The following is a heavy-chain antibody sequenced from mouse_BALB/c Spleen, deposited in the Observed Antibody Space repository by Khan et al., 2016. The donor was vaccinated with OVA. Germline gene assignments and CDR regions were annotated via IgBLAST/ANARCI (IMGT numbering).Heavy chain of an antibody. D-gene: IGHD1-1*01. CDR3: ASMILYYYGSNFDGYYFDY. J-gene: IGHJ2*01. CDR2: ISYSGDT. V-gene: IGHV3-2*02. CDR1: GYSITSDYA. Sequence: EVQLQESGPGLVKPSQSLSLTCTVTGYSITSDYAWNWIRQFPGNKLEWMGYISYSGDTAYNPSLKSRISITRDTSKNQFFLQLNSVTTEDTATYSCASMILYYYGSNFDGYYFDYWGQGTTLTVSS.